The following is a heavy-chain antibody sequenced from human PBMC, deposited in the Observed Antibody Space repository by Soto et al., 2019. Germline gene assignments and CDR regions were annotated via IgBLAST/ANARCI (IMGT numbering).Heavy chain of an antibody. CDR1: GGSISSYY. CDR3: AREYSGYDSGGSYYYYGMDV. Sequence: PSETLSLTCTVSGGSISSYYWSWIRQPPGKGLEWIGYIYYSGSTNYNPSLKSRVTISVDTSKNQFSLKLSSVTAADTAVYYCAREYSGYDSGGSYYYYGMDVWGQGTTVTVSS. V-gene: IGHV4-59*01. CDR2: IYYSGST. J-gene: IGHJ6*02. D-gene: IGHD5-12*01.